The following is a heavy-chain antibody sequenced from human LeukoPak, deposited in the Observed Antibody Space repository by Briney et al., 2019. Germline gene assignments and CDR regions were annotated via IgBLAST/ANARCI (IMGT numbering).Heavy chain of an antibody. V-gene: IGHV1-2*02. Sequence: ASVKVSCKASGYTFTGYYMHWVRQAPGQGLEWMGWINPNSGGTNYAQKFQGRVTMTRDTSISTTYMELSRLRSDDTAVYYCASPAVAGSSTFDYWGQGTLVTVSS. CDR1: GYTFTGYY. J-gene: IGHJ4*02. D-gene: IGHD6-19*01. CDR2: INPNSGGT. CDR3: ASPAVAGSSTFDY.